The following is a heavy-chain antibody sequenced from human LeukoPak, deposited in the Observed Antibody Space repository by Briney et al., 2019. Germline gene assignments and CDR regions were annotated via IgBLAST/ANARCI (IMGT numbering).Heavy chain of an antibody. CDR2: ISGSGGST. V-gene: IGHV3-23*01. J-gene: IGHJ5*02. D-gene: IGHD3-3*01. CDR1: GFTFSSYA. CDR3: ARDGDYDFWSGYYSPTHWFDP. Sequence: GGSLRLSCAASGFTFSSYAMSWVRQAPGKGLEWVSAISGSGGSTYYADSAKGRFTISRDNSKNTLYLQMNSLRAEDTAVYYCARDGDYDFWSGYYSPTHWFDPWGQGTLVTVSS.